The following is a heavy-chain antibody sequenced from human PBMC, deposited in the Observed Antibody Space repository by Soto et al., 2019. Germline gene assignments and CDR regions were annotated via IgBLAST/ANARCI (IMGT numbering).Heavy chain of an antibody. CDR1: GYTFTSYG. Sequence: ASVKVSCKASGYTFTSYGMHWVRQAPGQRLEWMGWINAGNGNTKYSQKFQGRVTITRDTSASTAYMELSSLRSEDTAVYYCARSSGLITVADYWGQGTLVTVSS. D-gene: IGHD1-26*01. CDR2: INAGNGNT. V-gene: IGHV1-3*01. J-gene: IGHJ4*02. CDR3: ARSSGLITVADY.